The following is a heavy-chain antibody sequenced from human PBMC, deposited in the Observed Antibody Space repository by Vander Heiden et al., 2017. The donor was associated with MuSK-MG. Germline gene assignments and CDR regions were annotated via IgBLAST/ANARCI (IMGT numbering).Heavy chain of an antibody. CDR3: AKDHLRIAVALNFDY. Sequence: EVQLVESGGGLVQPGGSLRLSCAASGFTFSSYAMTWVRQAPGKGLEWVSGIGSSGDNTYYADSVRGRFTISRDNSKNTLYLQMNSLRAEETAVYYCAKDHLRIAVALNFDYWGQGTLVTVSS. J-gene: IGHJ4*02. CDR1: GFTFSSYA. CDR2: IGSSGDNT. D-gene: IGHD6-19*01. V-gene: IGHV3-23*04.